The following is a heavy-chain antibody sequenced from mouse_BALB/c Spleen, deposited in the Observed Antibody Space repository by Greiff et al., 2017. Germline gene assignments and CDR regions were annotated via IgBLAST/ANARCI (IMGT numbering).Heavy chain of an antibody. CDR1: GYTFTSYY. CDR3: TRLGVGAMDY. Sequence: VQLQQSGAELVKPGASVKLSCKASGYTFTSYYMYWVKQRPGQGLEWIGEINPSNGGTNFNEKFKSKATLTVDKSSSTAYMQLSSLTSEDSAVYYCTRLGVGAMDYWGQGTSVTVSS. CDR2: INPSNGGT. J-gene: IGHJ4*01. V-gene: IGHV1S81*02. D-gene: IGHD1-1*01.